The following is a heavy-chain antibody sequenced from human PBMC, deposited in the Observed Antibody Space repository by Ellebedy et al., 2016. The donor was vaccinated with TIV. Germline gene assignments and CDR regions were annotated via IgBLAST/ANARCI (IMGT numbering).Heavy chain of an antibody. CDR2: LYYSGST. CDR1: GGSISYHY. V-gene: IGHV4-59*11. J-gene: IGHJ2*01. D-gene: IGHD6-19*01. Sequence: SETLSLTXTVSGGSISYHYWNWLRQPSGKGLEWIGYLYYSGSTNYNPSLKSRVTISVDTSKKQFSLRLNSVTTADTAVYYCARRTTAYLDSSGLYFDLWGRGTLVTVSS. CDR3: ARRTTAYLDSSGLYFDL.